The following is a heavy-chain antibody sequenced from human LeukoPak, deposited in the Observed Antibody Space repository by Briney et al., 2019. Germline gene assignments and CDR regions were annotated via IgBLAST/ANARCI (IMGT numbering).Heavy chain of an antibody. CDR2: STTYRGNT. Sequence: VASVKVSCKASGYTFTSYGISWVRQAPGQGLEWMGWSTTYRGNTNYAQKFQDRVIMTTDTSTSTAYMELRSLRSDDTAVYYCARDGPMRELLSEYFQHWGQGTLVTVSS. CDR1: GYTFTSYG. V-gene: IGHV1-18*01. D-gene: IGHD2/OR15-2a*01. CDR3: ARDGPMRELLSEYFQH. J-gene: IGHJ1*01.